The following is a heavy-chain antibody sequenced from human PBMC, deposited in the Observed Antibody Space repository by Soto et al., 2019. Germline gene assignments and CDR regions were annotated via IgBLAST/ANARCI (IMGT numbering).Heavy chain of an antibody. CDR3: ARGFGYDYGSGSYSPLAFDI. CDR1: GGSFSGYY. CDR2: INHSGST. J-gene: IGHJ3*02. D-gene: IGHD3-10*01. Sequence: PSETLSLTCAVYGGSFSGYYWSWIRQPPGEGLEWIGEINHSGSTNYNPSLKSRVTISVDTSKNQFSLKLSSVTAADTAVYYCARGFGYDYGSGSYSPLAFDIWGQGTMVTVSS. V-gene: IGHV4-34*01.